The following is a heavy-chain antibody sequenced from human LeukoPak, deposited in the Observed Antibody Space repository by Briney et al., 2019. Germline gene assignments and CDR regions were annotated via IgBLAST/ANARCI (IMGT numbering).Heavy chain of an antibody. D-gene: IGHD3-22*01. CDR3: ARDNIGLGPSGYGSLDY. V-gene: IGHV3-30-3*01. Sequence: GRSLRLSCAASGFTLSSYAMHWVRQAPGKGLEWVAVISYDGSNKYYADSVKGRFTISRDNSKNTLYLQMNSLRAEDTAVYYCARDNIGLGPSGYGSLDYWGQGTLVTVSS. CDR1: GFTLSSYA. J-gene: IGHJ4*02. CDR2: ISYDGSNK.